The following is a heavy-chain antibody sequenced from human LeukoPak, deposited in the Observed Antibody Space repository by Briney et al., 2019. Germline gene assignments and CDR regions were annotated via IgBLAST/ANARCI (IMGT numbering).Heavy chain of an antibody. CDR2: ISYDRSNK. V-gene: IGHV3-30*18. Sequence: GRSLRLSFSASGFTFSSYGMDRDPQAPGKGLEWVATISYDRSNKYYADSVKGRFTISRDNSQNTLYLQMHSLRGEDTAVHCCAKDRFFHESIGFLYFQPWG. J-gene: IGHJ1*01. D-gene: IGHD6-6*01. CDR3: AKDRFFHESIGFLYFQP. CDR1: GFTFSSYG.